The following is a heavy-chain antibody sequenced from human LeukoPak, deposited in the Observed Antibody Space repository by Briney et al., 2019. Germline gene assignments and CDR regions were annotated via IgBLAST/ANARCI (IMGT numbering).Heavy chain of an antibody. Sequence: SETLSLTCTVSGGSISSYYWSWIRQPPGKGLEWIGYIYYSGSTNYNPSLKSRVTISVDTSKNQFSLKLSSVTAADTAVYYCASRPWVWYDSSGYYHDYWGQGTLVTVSS. D-gene: IGHD3-22*01. CDR1: GGSISSYY. CDR2: IYYSGST. V-gene: IGHV4-59*01. J-gene: IGHJ4*02. CDR3: ASRPWVWYDSSGYYHDY.